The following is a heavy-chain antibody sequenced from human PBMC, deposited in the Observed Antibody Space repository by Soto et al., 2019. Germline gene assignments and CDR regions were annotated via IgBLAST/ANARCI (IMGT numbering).Heavy chain of an antibody. CDR1: GFIFSDFQ. CDR2: ITGTSAFT. D-gene: IGHD3-16*01. CDR3: ARDNLAFQGAFDL. J-gene: IGHJ4*02. Sequence: VQLVQSGGGPVKPGGSLRLSCAASGFIFSDFQINSVRQAPGRGLEWLSSITGTSAFTHYADSIEGRFTISRDNPNNLLFLQMDNLRPEDTAVYYCARDNLAFQGAFDLWGQGTLVTVSS. V-gene: IGHV3-21*01.